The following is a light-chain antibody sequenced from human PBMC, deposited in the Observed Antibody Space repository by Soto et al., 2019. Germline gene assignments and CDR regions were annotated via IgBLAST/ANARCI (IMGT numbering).Light chain of an antibody. J-gene: IGKJ4*01. CDR2: KAS. CDR3: QQYNSFALT. V-gene: IGKV1-5*03. CDR1: QSINSW. Sequence: DIQMTQSPSTLSASVGDRVTITCRASQSINSWLAWYQQKPGKAPKLLIYKASSLESGVPSRFSGSGSGTEFTLTISSLQYDDFATYYCQQYNSFALTFGGGTKVEIK.